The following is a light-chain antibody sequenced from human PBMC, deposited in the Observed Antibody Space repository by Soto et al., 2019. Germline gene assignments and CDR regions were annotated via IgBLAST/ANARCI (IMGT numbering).Light chain of an antibody. V-gene: IGKV3-15*01. J-gene: IGKJ1*01. CDR3: QQYRSGPPP. Sequence: TRAPYTMTVSPGERRTISKKASQSVDISLAWYQQKPGQAPRLLIYGASTRATDMPGTFSGRGSGIEFTITISSLRPGDFAVYYCQQYRSGPPPFGEGTRVAIK. CDR1: QSVDIS. CDR2: GAS.